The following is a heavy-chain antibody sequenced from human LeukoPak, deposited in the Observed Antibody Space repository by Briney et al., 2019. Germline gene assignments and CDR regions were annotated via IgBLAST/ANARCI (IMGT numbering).Heavy chain of an antibody. CDR1: GFSLSDYY. D-gene: IGHD1-26*01. CDR3: ARDRGIVGTTGYYYMDV. V-gene: IGHV3-11*04. J-gene: IGHJ6*03. Sequence: PGGSLRLSCVASGFSLSDYYMSWIRQAPGKGLEWVSYIGSTIYYTDSVKGRFTISRDNAKNSLYPQMNSLRAEDTAVYYCARDRGIVGTTGYYYMDVWGKGITVTVSS. CDR2: IGSTI.